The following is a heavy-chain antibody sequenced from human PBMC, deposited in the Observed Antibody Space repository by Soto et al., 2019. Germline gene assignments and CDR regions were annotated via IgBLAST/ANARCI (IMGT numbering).Heavy chain of an antibody. V-gene: IGHV3-23*01. CDR2: VSVSGGTT. CDR1: GFMFNNYA. J-gene: IGHJ4*02. D-gene: IGHD3-22*01. Sequence: SLRLSCAASGFMFNNYAVSWVRQAPGKGLEWVSTVSVSGGTTYYADSLKGRFTISRDNSKKTVYLQMNRLRADDTAIYYCAKGLYYYDSSGYRLFDYWGQGTLVTVSS. CDR3: AKGLYYYDSSGYRLFDY.